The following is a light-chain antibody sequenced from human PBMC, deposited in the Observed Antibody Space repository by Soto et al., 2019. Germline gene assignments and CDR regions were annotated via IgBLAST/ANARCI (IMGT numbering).Light chain of an antibody. J-gene: IGKJ1*01. CDR1: QSISSW. V-gene: IGKV1-5*01. CDR2: DAS. Sequence: IQMTQSPSTLSASVGDRVTITCRASQSISSWLAWYQQKPGKAPKLLIFDASSLERGVPSRFSGSGSGTEFTLTISSLQPDDFATYYCQQYNSYSRTFGQGTKVDVK. CDR3: QQYNSYSRT.